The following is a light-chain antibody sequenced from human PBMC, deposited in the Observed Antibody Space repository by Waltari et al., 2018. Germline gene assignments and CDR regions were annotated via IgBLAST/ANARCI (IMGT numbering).Light chain of an antibody. CDR2: DVS. CDR3: SSYTSTSTYVV. Sequence: QSALTQPASVSGSPGQSITISCTGPSSDVGGYNYVSRYQQHPGKAPKLMIYDVSNRPSGVSNRFSGSKSGNTASLTISGLQAEDEADYYCSSYTSTSTYVVFGGGTKLTVL. CDR1: SSDVGGYNY. V-gene: IGLV2-14*03. J-gene: IGLJ2*01.